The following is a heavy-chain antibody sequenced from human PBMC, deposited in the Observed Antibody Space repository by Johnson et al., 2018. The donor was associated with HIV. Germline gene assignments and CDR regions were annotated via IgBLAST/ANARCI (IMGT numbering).Heavy chain of an antibody. CDR3: ARSCRDGYTCNAFDI. CDR2: VFSGDNT. D-gene: IGHD5-24*01. CDR1: GFTVSSYY. J-gene: IGHJ3*02. Sequence: VQLVESGGGVVRPGGSLRLSCAASGFTVSSYYMSWVRQAPGKGLEWVSIVFSGDNTYYADSVKGRFTISRDNSKNTLYLQMNSLRAEDTAVYYCARSCRDGYTCNAFDIWGQGTMVTVSS. V-gene: IGHV3-66*01.